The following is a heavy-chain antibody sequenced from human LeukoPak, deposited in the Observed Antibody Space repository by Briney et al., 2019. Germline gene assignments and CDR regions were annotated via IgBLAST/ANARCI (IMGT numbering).Heavy chain of an antibody. CDR2: IYHTGSI. D-gene: IGHD3-22*01. J-gene: IGHJ4*02. CDR1: GYSISSGYY. Sequence: SETLSLTCAVSGYSISSGYYWGWIRQPPGRGLEWIGSIYHTGSIYYSPSLKSRVTISVDTSKNQFSLKLSSVTAADTAVYYCARDTYYYDSSGDSYFDYWGQGTLVSVSS. CDR3: ARDTYYYDSSGDSYFDY. V-gene: IGHV4-38-2*02.